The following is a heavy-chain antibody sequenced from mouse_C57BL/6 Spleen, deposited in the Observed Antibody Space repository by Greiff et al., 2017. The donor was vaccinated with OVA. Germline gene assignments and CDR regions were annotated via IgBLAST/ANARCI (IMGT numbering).Heavy chain of an antibody. CDR2: IDPSDSYT. CDR1: GYTFTSYW. V-gene: IGHV1-69*01. Sequence: QVQLQQPGAELVMPGASVKLSCKASGYTFTSYWMHWVKQRPGQGLEWIGEIDPSDSYTNYNQKFKGKSTLTVDKSSSTAYMQLSSLTSEDSAVYYCARSASQATWGFAYWGQGTLVTVSA. J-gene: IGHJ3*01. CDR3: ARSASQATWGFAY. D-gene: IGHD3-2*02.